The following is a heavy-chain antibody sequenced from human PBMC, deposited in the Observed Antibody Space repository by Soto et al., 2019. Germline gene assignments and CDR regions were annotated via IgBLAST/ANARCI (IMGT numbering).Heavy chain of an antibody. Sequence: QVQLVQSGAEVKRPGASVKVSCKASGYTFSDSGISWLRQAPGQGPEWMGWIGAYNGKTNYAQEVPRRVTGTTDTSTNAAPMELRSLRFDDTAVYYCGRGYNWNYAFDPWGQGTLVTVSS. J-gene: IGHJ5*02. V-gene: IGHV1-18*01. CDR1: GYTFSDSG. CDR2: IGAYNGKT. CDR3: GRGYNWNYAFDP. D-gene: IGHD1-7*01.